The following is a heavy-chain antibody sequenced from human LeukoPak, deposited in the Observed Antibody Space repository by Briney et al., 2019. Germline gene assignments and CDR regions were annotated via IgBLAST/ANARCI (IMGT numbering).Heavy chain of an antibody. CDR1: GFTFSSYW. Sequence: TGGSLRLSCAASGFTFSSYWMHWVRQAPGKGLVWVSRINSDGSSTSYADSVKGRFAISRDNAKNTLYLQMNSLRAEDTAVYYCARGPLGYCSGGSCSHYMDVWGKGTTVTVSS. CDR3: ARGPLGYCSGGSCSHYMDV. J-gene: IGHJ6*03. V-gene: IGHV3-74*01. CDR2: INSDGSST. D-gene: IGHD2-15*01.